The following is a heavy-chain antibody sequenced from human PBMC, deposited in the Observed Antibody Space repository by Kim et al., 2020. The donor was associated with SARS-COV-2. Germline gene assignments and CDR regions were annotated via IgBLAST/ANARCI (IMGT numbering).Heavy chain of an antibody. J-gene: IGHJ4*02. D-gene: IGHD7-27*01. CDR3: ARVTLGYYFDY. CDR2: IYSGGST. CDR1: GFTVSSNY. V-gene: IGHV3-53*01. Sequence: GGSLRLSCAASGFTVSSNYMSWVRQAPGKGLEWVSVIYSGGSTYYADSVKGRFTISRDNSKNTLYLQMNSLRAEDTAVYYCARVTLGYYFDYWGQGTLVTVSS.